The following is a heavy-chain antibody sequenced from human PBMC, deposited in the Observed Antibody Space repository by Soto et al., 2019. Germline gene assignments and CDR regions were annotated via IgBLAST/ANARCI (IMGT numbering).Heavy chain of an antibody. CDR2: INEDGSEE. Sequence: EVQLVESGGGLVQPGGSLRLSCVASGFTFSSYWMSWVRQAPGKGLEWVANINEDGSEEYYVDSVKGRFTISRDNAKNSLYLHMNSLSAEDTAVYYCARAAAPGTGAYWGEGTLVTVTS. V-gene: IGHV3-7*01. J-gene: IGHJ4*02. D-gene: IGHD6-13*01. CDR3: ARAAAPGTGAY. CDR1: GFTFSSYW.